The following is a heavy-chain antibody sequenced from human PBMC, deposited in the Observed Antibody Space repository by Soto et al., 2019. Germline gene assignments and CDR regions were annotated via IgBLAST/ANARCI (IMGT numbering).Heavy chain of an antibody. D-gene: IGHD6-19*01. CDR3: ARDSSGWYNYYGMDV. J-gene: IGHJ6*02. CDR1: GFTVSSNY. CDR2: IYSGGST. Sequence: GGSLRRSCAASGFTVSSNYMSWVRQAPGKGLEWVSVIYSGGSTYYADSVKGRFTISRDNSKNTLYLQMNSLRAEDTAVYYCARDSSGWYNYYGMDVWGQGTTVTVSS. V-gene: IGHV3-53*01.